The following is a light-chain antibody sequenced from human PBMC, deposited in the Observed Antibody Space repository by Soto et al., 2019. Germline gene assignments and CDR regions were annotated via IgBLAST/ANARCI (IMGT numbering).Light chain of an antibody. J-gene: IGKJ4*01. CDR2: DGT. Sequence: DTRLTQSPSSLSASVGDRVTITCQASQHISDYLNWYQQKPGKAPKLLIYDGTKLETGVPSRFSGSGSGTEFTFTISSLQPEDTATYYCHQYFNPRTFGGGTQVDIK. CDR1: QHISDY. CDR3: HQYFNPRT. V-gene: IGKV1-33*01.